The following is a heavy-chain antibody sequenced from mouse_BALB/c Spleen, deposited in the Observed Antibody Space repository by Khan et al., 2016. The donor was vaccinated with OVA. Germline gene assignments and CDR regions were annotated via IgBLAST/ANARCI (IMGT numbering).Heavy chain of an antibody. CDR1: GYTFSSYW. J-gene: IGHJ3*01. Sequence: QVQLQQSGAELMKPGASVKISCKATGYTFSSYWMDWVKQRPGHGLEWIGEILHGSGSTKYNEKFKDKATFTAETSSNTAYMQLSSLTSEDSAVXYYATVEAIYDGSCHFSWFPYWGQGTLVTVSA. V-gene: IGHV1-9*01. D-gene: IGHD1-1*02. CDR3: ATVEAIYDGSCHFSWFPY. CDR2: ILHGSGST.